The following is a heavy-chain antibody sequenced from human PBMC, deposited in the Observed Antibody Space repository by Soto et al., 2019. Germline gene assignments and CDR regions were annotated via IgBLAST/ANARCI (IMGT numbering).Heavy chain of an antibody. D-gene: IGHD7-27*01. CDR3: TRANWYSEY. J-gene: IGHJ4*02. V-gene: IGHV4-59*11. CDR2: IYYNGNT. Sequence: QVQLQESGPGLVKPSETLSLTCSVSGGSISNHYWSWIRQPPGKGLEWIGYIYYNGNTNYNPSLKSRGTMSVDTVRNQISLQLTTVSAADTAVYYCTRANWYSEYWGQGTLVTVSS. CDR1: GGSISNHY.